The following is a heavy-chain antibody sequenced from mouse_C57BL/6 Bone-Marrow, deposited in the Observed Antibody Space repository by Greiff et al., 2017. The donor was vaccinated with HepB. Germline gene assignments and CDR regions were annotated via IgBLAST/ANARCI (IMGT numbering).Heavy chain of an antibody. V-gene: IGHV3-6*01. CDR3: ASKTAQATRAMDY. CDR1: GYSITSGYY. D-gene: IGHD3-2*02. J-gene: IGHJ4*01. Sequence: EVKLVESGPGLVKPSQSLSLTCSVTGYSITSGYYWNWIRQFPGNKLEWMGYISYDGSNNYNPSLKNRISITRDTSKNQFFLKLNSVTTEDTATYYCASKTAQATRAMDYWGQGTSVTVSS. CDR2: ISYDGSN.